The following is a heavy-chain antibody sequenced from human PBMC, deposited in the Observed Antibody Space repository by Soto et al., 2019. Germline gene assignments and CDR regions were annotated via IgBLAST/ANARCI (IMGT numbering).Heavy chain of an antibody. CDR2: ISATGRTT. D-gene: IGHD5-12*01. J-gene: IGHJ4*02. CDR3: AKDRGYDMSLDS. Sequence: PGKGLEWVSAISATGRTTYYADSVKGRCPVSRDNSKSTLYLQMNSLRPEDTAVYYCAKDRGYDMSLDSWGQGPLVTVSS. V-gene: IGHV3-23*01.